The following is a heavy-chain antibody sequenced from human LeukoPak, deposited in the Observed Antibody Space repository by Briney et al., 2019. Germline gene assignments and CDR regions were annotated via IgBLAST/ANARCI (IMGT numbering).Heavy chain of an antibody. Sequence: GGSLRLSCAASGFTFSNYSMNWARQAPGKGLEWVSSISSRSSYIYYADSVKGRFTISRDNAKNSLYLQMNSLRAEDTAVYYCAREMNSFDLWGRGTLVTVSS. CDR2: ISSRSSYI. V-gene: IGHV3-21*01. J-gene: IGHJ5*02. CDR1: GFTFSNYS. CDR3: AREMNSFDL.